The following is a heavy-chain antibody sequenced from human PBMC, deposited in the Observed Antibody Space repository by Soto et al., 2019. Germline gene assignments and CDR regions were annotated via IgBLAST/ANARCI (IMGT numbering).Heavy chain of an antibody. Sequence: LRLSCAASGFTFSSYAMHWVRQAPGKGLEWVAVISYDGSNKYYADSVEGRFTISRDNSKNTLYLQMNSLRAEDTAVYYCAREAMITFGGVIVPPLYWGQGTLVTVSS. J-gene: IGHJ4*02. CDR1: GFTFSSYA. D-gene: IGHD3-16*02. V-gene: IGHV3-30-3*01. CDR2: ISYDGSNK. CDR3: AREAMITFGGVIVPPLY.